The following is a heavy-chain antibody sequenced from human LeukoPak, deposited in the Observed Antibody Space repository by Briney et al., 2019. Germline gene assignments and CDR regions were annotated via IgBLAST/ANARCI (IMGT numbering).Heavy chain of an antibody. CDR3: ATFCSGGDCYSFAP. CDR1: GFTFNNYA. Sequence: GGSLRLSCAASGFTFNNYAMTWVRQAPGKGLEWVSTIIGSGGNTDYADSVKGRFTISRDDSKDTLFLQMDSLRVEDTAVYYCATFCSGGDCYSFAPWGQGTLVTVSS. J-gene: IGHJ5*02. V-gene: IGHV3-23*01. CDR2: IIGSGGNT. D-gene: IGHD2-15*01.